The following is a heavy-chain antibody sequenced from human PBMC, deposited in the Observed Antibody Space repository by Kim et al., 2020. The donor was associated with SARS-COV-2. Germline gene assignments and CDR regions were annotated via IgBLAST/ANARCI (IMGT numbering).Heavy chain of an antibody. V-gene: IGHV3-23*01. J-gene: IGHJ4*02. Sequence: SLKGRFTHSRDNSNNTLYLQINSLIAGDTAVYYCANALYGSGWYPYFGCWGQGTLVTVSS. D-gene: IGHD6-19*01. CDR3: ANALYGSGWYPYFGC.